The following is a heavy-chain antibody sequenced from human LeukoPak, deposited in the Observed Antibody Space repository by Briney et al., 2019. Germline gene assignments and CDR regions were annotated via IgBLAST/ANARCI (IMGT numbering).Heavy chain of an antibody. D-gene: IGHD3-3*01. CDR2: INHSGSA. Sequence: PSETLSLTCAVYGGSLSGSYWSWIRQPPGKGLEWIGEINHSGSANYNPSLKSRVTLSIDKSKNQFSLNVNSGTAADTAVYYCASARRDSGYYNVDYWGQGTLVTVSS. CDR3: ASARRDSGYYNVDY. V-gene: IGHV4-34*01. J-gene: IGHJ4*02. CDR1: GGSLSGSY.